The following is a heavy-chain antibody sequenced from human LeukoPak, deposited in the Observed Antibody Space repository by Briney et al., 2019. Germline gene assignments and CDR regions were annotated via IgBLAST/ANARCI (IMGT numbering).Heavy chain of an antibody. CDR2: INHSGST. V-gene: IGHV4-34*01. CDR3: ARPLTVGAHAAADV. D-gene: IGHD1-26*01. Sequence: LRLSCEATGCTFSNYGMHWIRQPPGKGLEWIGEINHSGSTNYNPSLKSRVTISVDTSKNQFSLKLSSVTGADTAVYYCARPLTVGAHAAADVWGKGTTVTVSS. CDR1: GCTFSNYG. J-gene: IGHJ6*04.